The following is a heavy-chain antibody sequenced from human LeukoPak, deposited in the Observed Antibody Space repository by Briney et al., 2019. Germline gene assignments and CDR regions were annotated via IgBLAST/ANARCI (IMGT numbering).Heavy chain of an antibody. CDR2: IYSGGST. V-gene: IGHV3-53*01. Sequence: GGSLGLSCAASGFTVSSNYMSWVRQAPGKGLEWVSVIYSGGSTYYADSVKGRFTISRDNSKNTLYLQMNSLRAEDTAVYYCARGAVNSGSSIGDFDYWGQGTLVTVSS. CDR1: GFTVSSNY. D-gene: IGHD1-26*01. CDR3: ARGAVNSGSSIGDFDY. J-gene: IGHJ4*02.